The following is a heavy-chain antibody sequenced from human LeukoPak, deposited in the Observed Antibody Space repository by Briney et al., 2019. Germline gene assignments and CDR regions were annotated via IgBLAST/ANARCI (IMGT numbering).Heavy chain of an antibody. J-gene: IGHJ4*02. Sequence: PGRSLRLSCAASGFTFSSYAMHWVRQAPGKGLEWVAVISYDGSNKYYADSVKGRFTISRDNSKNTLYLQMNNLRVEDTALYYCTKGPDYYGTFDYWGQGTLVTVSS. CDR3: TKGPDYYGTFDY. CDR1: GFTFSSYA. CDR2: ISYDGSNK. D-gene: IGHD3-10*01. V-gene: IGHV3-30-3*01.